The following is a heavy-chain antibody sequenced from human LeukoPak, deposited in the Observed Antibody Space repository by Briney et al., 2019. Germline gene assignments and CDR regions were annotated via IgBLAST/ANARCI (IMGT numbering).Heavy chain of an antibody. CDR2: ISYDGSNK. D-gene: IGHD6-13*01. Sequence: GGSLRLSCAASGFTFSSYAMHWVRQAPGKGLEWVAVISYDGSNKYYADSVKGRFTISRDNSKNTLYLQMNSLRAEDTAVYYCASPPSSRSFDLYYFDYWGQGTLVTVSS. CDR3: ASPPSSRSFDLYYFDY. J-gene: IGHJ4*02. V-gene: IGHV3-30*01. CDR1: GFTFSSYA.